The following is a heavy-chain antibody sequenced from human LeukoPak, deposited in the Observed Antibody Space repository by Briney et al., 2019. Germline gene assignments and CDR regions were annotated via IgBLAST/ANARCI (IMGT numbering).Heavy chain of an antibody. CDR2: NYYSGST. CDR1: GGSISSGGYY. Sequence: PSETLSLTCTVSGGSISSGGYYWSWIRQHPGKDLEWIGYNYYSGSTYYNPSHKSRITISVDTSKNQFSLKLSSVTAADTAVYYCAREIAVAATPYFDYWGQGTLVTVSS. J-gene: IGHJ4*02. CDR3: AREIAVAATPYFDY. D-gene: IGHD2-15*01. V-gene: IGHV4-31*03.